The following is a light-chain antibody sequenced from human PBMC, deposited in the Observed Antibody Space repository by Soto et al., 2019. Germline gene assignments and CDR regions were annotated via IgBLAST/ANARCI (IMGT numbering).Light chain of an antibody. CDR2: GNN. CDR3: QSYDSSLSGYV. Sequence: QSVLTQPPSVSGAPGQRVTISCTGDSSNIESVYAVHWYQQLPGAAPKLLIYGNNNRPSGVPDRFSGSKSGTSASLAISGLQAEDEADYYCQSYDSSLSGYVFGTGTKLTVL. CDR1: SSNIESVYA. V-gene: IGLV1-40*01. J-gene: IGLJ1*01.